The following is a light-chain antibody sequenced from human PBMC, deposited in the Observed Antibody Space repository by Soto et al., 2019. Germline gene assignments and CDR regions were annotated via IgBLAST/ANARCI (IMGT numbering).Light chain of an antibody. V-gene: IGLV2-14*01. CDR3: SSYTSSSTLYF. CDR1: SSDVGGYNY. CDR2: YVS. Sequence: QSVLTQPASVSGSPGQSITISCTGTSSDVGGYNYVSWYQQHPGKAPKLMIYYVSNRPSGVSNRFSGSKSGNTASLTISGLQAEDEADYYCSSYTSSSTLYFFGTGTKLTVL. J-gene: IGLJ1*01.